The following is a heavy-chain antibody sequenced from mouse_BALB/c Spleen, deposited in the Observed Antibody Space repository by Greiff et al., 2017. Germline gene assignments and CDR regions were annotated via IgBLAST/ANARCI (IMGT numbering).Heavy chain of an antibody. Sequence: EVKLMESGGGLVQPGGSRKLSCAASGFTFSSFGMHWVRQAPEKGLEWVAYISSGSSTIYYADTVKGRFTISRDNPKNTLFLQMTSLRSEDTAMYYCARLGEWFAYWGQGTLVTVSA. V-gene: IGHV5-17*02. CDR2: ISSGSSTI. J-gene: IGHJ3*01. CDR3: ARLGEWFAY. CDR1: GFTFSSFG.